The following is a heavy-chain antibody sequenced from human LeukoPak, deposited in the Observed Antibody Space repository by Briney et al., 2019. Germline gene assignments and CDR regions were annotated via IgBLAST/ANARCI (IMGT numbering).Heavy chain of an antibody. CDR2: ISYDGSNK. CDR3: ARDSY. CDR1: GFTFSSYV. V-gene: IGHV3-30*03. Sequence: GGSLRLSCAASGFTFSSYVMHWVRQAPVKGLEWVAVISYDGSNKYYADSVKGRFTISRDNSKNTLYLQMNSLRAEDTAVYYCARDSYWGQGTLVTVSS. J-gene: IGHJ4*02.